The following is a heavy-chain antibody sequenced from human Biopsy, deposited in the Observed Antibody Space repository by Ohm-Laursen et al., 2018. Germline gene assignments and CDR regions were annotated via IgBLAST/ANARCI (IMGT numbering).Heavy chain of an antibody. CDR2: ISYTGYT. CDR3: ASGGQWPKPYLRYFDP. Sequence: SDTLSLTCTVSGGSFTGHYWSWIRQPPGQGLEWIGHISYTGYTSYNASLKSRVTISVDTSRNQISLRLSSVTAADTAVYYCASGGQWPKPYLRYFDPWGQGTLVTVSS. D-gene: IGHD6-19*01. J-gene: IGHJ5*02. CDR1: GGSFTGHY. V-gene: IGHV4-59*07.